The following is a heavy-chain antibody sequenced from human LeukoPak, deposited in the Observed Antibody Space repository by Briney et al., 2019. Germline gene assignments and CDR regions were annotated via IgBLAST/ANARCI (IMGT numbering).Heavy chain of an antibody. Sequence: SETLSLTCTVSGGSISRSSYYWGWIRQPPGKGLEWIGSIYYSGSTYYNPSLKSRVTISVDTSKNQFSLKLSSVTAADTAVYYCVRLDYSSWFDPWGQGTLVTVSS. V-gene: IGHV4-39*01. D-gene: IGHD6-13*01. CDR2: IYYSGST. CDR1: GGSISRSSYY. CDR3: VRLDYSSWFDP. J-gene: IGHJ5*02.